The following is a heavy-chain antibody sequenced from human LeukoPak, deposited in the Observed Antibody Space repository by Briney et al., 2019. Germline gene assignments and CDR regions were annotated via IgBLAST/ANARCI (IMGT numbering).Heavy chain of an antibody. J-gene: IGHJ4*02. D-gene: IGHD1-1*01. Sequence: GGSLRLSCAASGFTFSSYWMNWVRQAPGKGLEWVANINQDGSAEYYVDSVKGRFTISSDNAKNSLYLQMNSLGAEDTAVYYCARDTSRNDLDYWGQGTLVTVSS. CDR2: INQDGSAE. V-gene: IGHV3-7*04. CDR3: ARDTSRNDLDY. CDR1: GFTFSSYW.